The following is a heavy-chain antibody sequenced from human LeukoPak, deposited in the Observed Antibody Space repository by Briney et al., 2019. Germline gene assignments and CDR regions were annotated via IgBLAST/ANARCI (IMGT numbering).Heavy chain of an antibody. Sequence: PSETLSLTCAVYGGSFSVYYWSWIRQPPGKGLEWIGEVSHSGTTNCNPSLESRVTISIDTSKNQFSLKLSSVTAADTAVYFCARKYCTITSCSYAFDYWGQGTMVTVSS. V-gene: IGHV4-34*01. CDR2: VSHSGTT. D-gene: IGHD2-2*01. CDR1: GGSFSVYY. CDR3: ARKYCTITSCSYAFDY. J-gene: IGHJ3*01.